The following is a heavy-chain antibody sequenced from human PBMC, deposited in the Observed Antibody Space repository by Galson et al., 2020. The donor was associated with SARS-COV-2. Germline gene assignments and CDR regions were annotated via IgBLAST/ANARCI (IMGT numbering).Heavy chain of an antibody. Sequence: GESLKISCAASGFTVSDTYMSWVRQAPGKGLEWVALLYSGGTTSYTASVEGRFTISRDNSKNTLYLQMNSLRVDDTAVYYCARDPYSGGWTNYYYFAMDVWSQGTTVTVSS. CDR2: LYSGGTT. J-gene: IGHJ6*02. CDR1: GFTVSDTY. CDR3: ARDPYSGGWTNYYYFAMDV. D-gene: IGHD6-19*01. V-gene: IGHV3-53*01.